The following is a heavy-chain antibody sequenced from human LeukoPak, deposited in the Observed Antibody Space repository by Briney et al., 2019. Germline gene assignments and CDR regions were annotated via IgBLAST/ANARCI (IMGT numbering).Heavy chain of an antibody. Sequence: PSETLSLTCTVSGDSINSYYWSWIRQPPGKGLEWIGYIYYSGSTNYNPSLKSRVTISLDTSNNQFSLKLSSVTAADTAVYYCARDTSGYRRGSFDYWGQGTLVTVSS. D-gene: IGHD3-22*01. CDR2: IYYSGST. V-gene: IGHV4-59*01. J-gene: IGHJ4*02. CDR3: ARDTSGYRRGSFDY. CDR1: GDSINSYY.